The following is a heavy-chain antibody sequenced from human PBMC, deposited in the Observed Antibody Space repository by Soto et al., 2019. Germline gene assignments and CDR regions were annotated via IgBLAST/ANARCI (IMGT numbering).Heavy chain of an antibody. CDR1: GYTFTCYY. J-gene: IGHJ6*02. V-gene: IGHV1-2*04. Sequence: ASVKVSCKASGYTFTCYYMHWVRQAPGQGLEWMGWINPNSGGTNYAQKFQGWVTMTRDTSISTAYMELSRLRSDDTAVYYCARGGSTYYDFWSGYPLGLHYYYYGMDVWGQGTTVTVSS. CDR3: ARGGSTYYDFWSGYPLGLHYYYYGMDV. D-gene: IGHD3-3*01. CDR2: INPNSGGT.